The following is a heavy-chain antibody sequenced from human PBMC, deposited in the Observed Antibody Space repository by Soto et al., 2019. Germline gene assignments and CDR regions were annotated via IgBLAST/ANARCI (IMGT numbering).Heavy chain of an antibody. CDR1: GFTFSKYS. J-gene: IGHJ6*02. CDR3: ARPRLPADGDYYYYYGMDV. D-gene: IGHD6-13*01. CDR2: ISSRSTYI. Sequence: GGSLRLSCAASGFTFSKYSVNWVRQAPGKGLEWVSSISSRSTYIFYADSVKGRFTISRDNAKNSLYLQMNSLRAEDTGVYYCARPRLPADGDYYYYYGMDVWGQGTTVTVSS. V-gene: IGHV3-21*01.